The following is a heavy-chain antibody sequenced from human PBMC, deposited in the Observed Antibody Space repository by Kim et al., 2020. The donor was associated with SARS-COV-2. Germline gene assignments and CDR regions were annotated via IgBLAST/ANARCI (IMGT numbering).Heavy chain of an antibody. J-gene: IGHJ5*02. Sequence: SETLSLTCTVSGGSISSSSYYWGWIRQPPGKGLEWIGSIYYSGSTYYNPSLKSRVTISVDTSKNQFSLKLSSVTAADTAVYYCARAVYGQQLGRGITLSLDPWGQGTLVTVSS. D-gene: IGHD6-13*01. CDR1: GGSISSSSYY. CDR3: ARAVYGQQLGRGITLSLDP. V-gene: IGHV4-39*01. CDR2: IYYSGST.